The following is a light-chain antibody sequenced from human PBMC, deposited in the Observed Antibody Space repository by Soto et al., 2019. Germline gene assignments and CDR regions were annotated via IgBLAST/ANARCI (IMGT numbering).Light chain of an antibody. CDR1: QSISSW. CDR3: QQYNSYPWT. CDR2: DAS. J-gene: IGKJ1*01. Sequence: DIQMTQSPSTLSASVGDRDLITCRASQSISSWLAWYQQKPGKAPKLLIYDASSLESGVPSRFSGSGSGTEFTLTISSLQPDDFATYYCQQYNSYPWTFGQGTKVDIK. V-gene: IGKV1-5*01.